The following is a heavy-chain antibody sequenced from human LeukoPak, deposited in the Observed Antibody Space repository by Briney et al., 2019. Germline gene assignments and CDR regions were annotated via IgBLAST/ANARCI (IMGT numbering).Heavy chain of an antibody. Sequence: PSETLSLTCTVSGGSISSSSSYWGWIRQPPGKGLEWIGSIYYSGSTYYNPSLKSRVTISVDTSKNQFSLKLSSVTAADTAVYYCARHEDDRYYYYYMDVWGKGTTVTISS. CDR1: GGSISSSSSY. J-gene: IGHJ6*03. CDR2: IYYSGST. V-gene: IGHV4-39*01. D-gene: IGHD3-3*01. CDR3: ARHEDDRYYYYYMDV.